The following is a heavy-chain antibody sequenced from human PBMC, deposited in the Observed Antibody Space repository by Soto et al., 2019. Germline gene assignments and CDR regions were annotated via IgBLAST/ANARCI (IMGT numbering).Heavy chain of an antibody. J-gene: IGHJ3*01. CDR2: ITGSSTYI. Sequence: GGSLRLSCAASGFSFTSYTMNWVRQAPGKGLEWVSSITGSSTYIYYADSVRGRFTVSRDNARDSLFLQMNSLRAEDTAVYYCARDSVHTSPSDTLDVWGRGTLVTVSS. V-gene: IGHV3-21*01. D-gene: IGHD1-1*01. CDR3: ARDSVHTSPSDTLDV. CDR1: GFSFTSYT.